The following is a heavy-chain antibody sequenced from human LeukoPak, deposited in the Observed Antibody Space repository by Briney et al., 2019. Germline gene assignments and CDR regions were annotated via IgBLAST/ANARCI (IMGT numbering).Heavy chain of an antibody. D-gene: IGHD2-21*02. Sequence: PGGSLRLSCAASGFTFSSYGMSWVRQAPGKGLEWVSASSGSGGSTYYADSVKGRFTISRDNSKNTLYLQMNSLRAEDTAVYYCAKGGIVVVTATYFDYWGQGTLVTVSS. CDR2: SSGSGGST. CDR3: AKGGIVVVTATYFDY. V-gene: IGHV3-23*01. J-gene: IGHJ4*02. CDR1: GFTFSSYG.